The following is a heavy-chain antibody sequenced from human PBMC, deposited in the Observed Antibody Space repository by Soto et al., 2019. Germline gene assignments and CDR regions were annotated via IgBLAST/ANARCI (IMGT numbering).Heavy chain of an antibody. Sequence: QVHLVQSGAEVKKPGASVKVSCKVSGYSLNELSIHWVRQAPGKGLEWMGGFDPEDGEIVYAQKFQGRVTMTEDTSTDTANTDLSSLRSEDTAVYYCATGGPAGDFDNWGQGTLVTVSS. D-gene: IGHD3-10*01. CDR2: FDPEDGEI. CDR1: GYSLNELS. CDR3: ATGGPAGDFDN. J-gene: IGHJ4*02. V-gene: IGHV1-24*01.